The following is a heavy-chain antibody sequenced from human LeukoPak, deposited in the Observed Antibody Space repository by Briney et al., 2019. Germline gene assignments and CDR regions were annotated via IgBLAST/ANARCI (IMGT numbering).Heavy chain of an antibody. J-gene: IGHJ4*02. CDR1: GSIFNNYG. V-gene: IGHV3-20*04. CDR2: INWNSIRV. D-gene: IGHD3-22*01. CDR3: ARLRNYDSSGYYFEIDS. Sequence: GESLKISCTASGSIFNNYGMSWVRQAPGKGLEWVSGINWNSIRVGYADSVKGRFTISRDNAKNSLYLQMNSLRAEDTAFYYCARLRNYDSSGYYFEIDSWGQGTLVTVSS.